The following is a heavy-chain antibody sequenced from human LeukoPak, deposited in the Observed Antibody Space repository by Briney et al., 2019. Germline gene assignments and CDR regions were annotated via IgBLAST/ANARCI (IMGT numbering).Heavy chain of an antibody. CDR3: ARGVVVSDY. CDR1: GGSFSGYY. V-gene: IGHV4-34*01. CDR2: INHSGST. Sequence: SETLSLTCAVYGGSFSGYYWSWIRQPPGKGLEWIGEINHSGSTNYNPSLKSRVTISVDTSKNQFTLKLSSVTAADTAVYYCARGVVVSDYWGQGTLVTVSS. J-gene: IGHJ4*02. D-gene: IGHD3-22*01.